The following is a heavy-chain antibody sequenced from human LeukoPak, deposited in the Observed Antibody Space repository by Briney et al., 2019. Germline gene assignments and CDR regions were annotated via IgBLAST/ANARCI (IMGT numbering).Heavy chain of an antibody. Sequence: GGSLRLSCAASGFTFSSSAMSWVRQAPGKELEWVSYISSSSSTIYYADSVKGRFTISRDNAKNSLYLQMNSLRAEDTAVYYCARERRVAVAGSASWFDPWGQGTLVTVSS. CDR1: GFTFSSSA. J-gene: IGHJ5*02. CDR2: ISSSSSTI. D-gene: IGHD6-19*01. CDR3: ARERRVAVAGSASWFDP. V-gene: IGHV3-48*01.